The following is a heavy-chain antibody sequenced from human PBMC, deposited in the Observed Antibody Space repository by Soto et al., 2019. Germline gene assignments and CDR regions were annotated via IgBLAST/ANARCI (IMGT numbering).Heavy chain of an antibody. Sequence: ASVKVSCKASGGTFSSYTISWVRQAPGQGLEWMGRIIPILGIANYAQKFQGRVTITADKSTSTAYMELSSLRSEDTAVYYCARAGIAVAGPTYFDYWGQGTLVTVS. V-gene: IGHV1-69*02. CDR1: GGTFSSYT. CDR2: IIPILGIA. CDR3: ARAGIAVAGPTYFDY. D-gene: IGHD6-19*01. J-gene: IGHJ4*02.